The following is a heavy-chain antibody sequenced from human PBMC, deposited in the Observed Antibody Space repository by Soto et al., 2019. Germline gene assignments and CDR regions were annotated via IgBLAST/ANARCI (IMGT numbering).Heavy chain of an antibody. J-gene: IGHJ4*02. Sequence: GGSLRLSCAASGFTFSSYWMHWVRQAPGKGLVWVSRINSDGSSTSYADSVKGRFTISRDNAKNTLYLQMNSLRAEDTAVYYCARTYYDYIWGSYRPMAFDYWGQGTLVTVSS. CDR3: ARTYYDYIWGSYRPMAFDY. V-gene: IGHV3-74*01. CDR1: GFTFSSYW. D-gene: IGHD3-16*02. CDR2: INSDGSST.